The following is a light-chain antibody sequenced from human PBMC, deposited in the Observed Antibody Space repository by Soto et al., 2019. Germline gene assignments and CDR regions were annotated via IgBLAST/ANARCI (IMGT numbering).Light chain of an antibody. CDR2: DVS. CDR3: SSYTSSSTLVI. J-gene: IGLJ2*01. CDR1: SSDVGGYNY. Sequence: QSALTQPASVSGSPGQSITISCTGTSSDVGGYNYVSWYQQHPGKAPKPMIYDVSDRPSGVSYRYSGSKSGNTASLTISGVQAEDEADYYCSSYTSSSTLVILGGGTKLTVL. V-gene: IGLV2-14*01.